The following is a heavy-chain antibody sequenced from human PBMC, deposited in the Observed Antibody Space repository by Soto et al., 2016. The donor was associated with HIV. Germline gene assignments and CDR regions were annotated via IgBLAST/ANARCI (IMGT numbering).Heavy chain of an antibody. J-gene: IGHJ6*02. CDR1: DDSISGYY. Sequence: VQLQESGPGLVKPSETLSLTCTVSDDSISGYYWSWIRQPPGKGLEWIGYIFFSGTTNYSPSLKSRVTISIDTSKNQFSLKLSSVTAADTAVYYCARGRIDIGAFDLDIWGQGTTVTVS. D-gene: IGHD2-15*01. V-gene: IGHV4-59*01. CDR3: ARGRIDIGAFDLDI. CDR2: IFFSGTT.